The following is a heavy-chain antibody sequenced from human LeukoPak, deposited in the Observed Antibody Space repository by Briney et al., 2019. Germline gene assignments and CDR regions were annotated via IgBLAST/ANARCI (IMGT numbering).Heavy chain of an antibody. Sequence: SETLSLTCTVSGGSISSYYWSWIRQPPGKGLEWIGYIYYSGSTKYNSSPKSRLTISVDTSKNQFSLKLSSVTAADTAVYYCARGIAAAGLQYDYWGQGTLVTVSS. D-gene: IGHD6-13*01. CDR3: ARGIAAAGLQYDY. CDR1: GGSISSYY. V-gene: IGHV4-59*01. J-gene: IGHJ4*02. CDR2: IYYSGST.